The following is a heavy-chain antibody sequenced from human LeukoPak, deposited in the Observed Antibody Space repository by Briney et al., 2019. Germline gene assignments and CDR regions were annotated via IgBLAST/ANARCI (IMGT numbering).Heavy chain of an antibody. V-gene: IGHV3-11*01. J-gene: IGHJ4*02. CDR1: GFTFSDYY. CDR3: ARAPLYAYYYDSSGYPFDY. CDR2: ISSSGSTI. Sequence: PRGSLRLSCAAPGFTFSDYYMSWIRQAPGRRLEWGSYISSSGSTIYYADSGKGRFTISRDNAKNSLYLQMNSLRAEDTAVYYCARAPLYAYYYDSSGYPFDYWGQGTLVTVSS. D-gene: IGHD3-22*01.